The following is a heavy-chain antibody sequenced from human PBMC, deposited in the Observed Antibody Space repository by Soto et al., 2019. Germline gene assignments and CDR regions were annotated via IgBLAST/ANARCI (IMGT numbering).Heavy chain of an antibody. J-gene: IGHJ3*02. CDR1: GFTFTAYT. V-gene: IGHV3-21*06. CDR2: ISRTRDYI. Sequence: PGGSLRLSCAASGFTFTAYTMYWVRQPPGKGLEWVASISRTRDYIYYADSVKGRFTISRDNADNSLYLQMNSLRAEDTAVYYCAKLTAPSYRVGAFDIWGQGTMVTVSS. D-gene: IGHD5-12*01. CDR3: AKLTAPSYRVGAFDI.